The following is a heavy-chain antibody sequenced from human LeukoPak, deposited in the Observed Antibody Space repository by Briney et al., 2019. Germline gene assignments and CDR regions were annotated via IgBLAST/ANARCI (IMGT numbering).Heavy chain of an antibody. CDR1: GFTFSSYA. V-gene: IGHV3-23*01. CDR3: AKYWLDFDY. D-gene: IGHD2-15*01. J-gene: IGHJ4*02. CDR2: ISGRGGST. Sequence: GGSLRLSCAASGFTFSSYAMYWVRQAPGKVLEWVSGISGRGGSTDYADSVKGRFTISRDNSKNTLYLQMNSLRAEDTAVYYCAKYWLDFDYWGQGTLVTVSS.